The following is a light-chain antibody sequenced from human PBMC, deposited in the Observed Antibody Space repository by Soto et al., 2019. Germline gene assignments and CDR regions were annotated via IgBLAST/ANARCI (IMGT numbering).Light chain of an antibody. CDR3: QQLNSYPYT. CDR1: QGISSY. J-gene: IGKJ2*01. CDR2: AAS. V-gene: IGKV1-9*01. Sequence: DIQLTQSPSFLSASVGDRVTITCRASQGISSYLAWYQQKPGKAPKLLIYAASTLQSEVPTRFSGRGSGTEFTLTIRSLQPEDFATYYCQQLNSYPYTFVQGTKLEIK.